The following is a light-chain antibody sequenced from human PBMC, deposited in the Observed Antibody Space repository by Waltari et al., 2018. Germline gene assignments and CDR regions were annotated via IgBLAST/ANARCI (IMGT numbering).Light chain of an antibody. Sequence: DIVMTQTPLSLSVTPGQPASISCKSSQSLRHSDGKTYLYWYLQKPGQSPQLLIYEVSGRVAGVPDRFSGSGSGTDFTLKISRVEAEDVGVYYCMQGIHLPPHTFGGGTKVEIK. CDR2: EVS. CDR1: QSLRHSDGKTY. CDR3: MQGIHLPPHT. V-gene: IGKV2-29*03. J-gene: IGKJ4*01.